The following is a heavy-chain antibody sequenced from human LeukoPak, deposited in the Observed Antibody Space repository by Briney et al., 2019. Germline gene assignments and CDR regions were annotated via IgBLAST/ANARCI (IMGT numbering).Heavy chain of an antibody. CDR2: IYYSGST. J-gene: IGHJ5*02. CDR3: ARERYCSSTSCYPVNWFDP. D-gene: IGHD2-2*01. Sequence: SETLSLTCTVSGGSISSGGYYWSWIRQHPGKGLEWIGYIYYSGSTYYNPSLKSRVTISVDTSKNQFSLKLSSVTAADTAVYYCARERYCSSTSCYPVNWFDPWGQGTLVTVSS. CDR1: GGSISSGGYY. V-gene: IGHV4-31*03.